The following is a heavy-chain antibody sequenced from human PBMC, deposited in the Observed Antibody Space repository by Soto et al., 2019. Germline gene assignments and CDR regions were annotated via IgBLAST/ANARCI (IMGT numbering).Heavy chain of an antibody. J-gene: IGHJ6*02. V-gene: IGHV3-48*03. D-gene: IGHD5-18*01. CDR1: GFTFSSYE. Sequence: PGGSLRLSCAASGFTFSSYEMNWVRQAPGEGLEWVSYISSSGSTIYYADSVKGRFTISRDNAKNSLYLQMNSLRAEDTAVYYCAREDTAMVGYYYYGMDVWGQGTTVTVSS. CDR2: ISSSGSTI. CDR3: AREDTAMVGYYYYGMDV.